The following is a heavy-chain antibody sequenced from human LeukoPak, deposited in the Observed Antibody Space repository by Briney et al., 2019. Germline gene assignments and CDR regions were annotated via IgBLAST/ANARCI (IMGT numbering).Heavy chain of an antibody. CDR1: GYTFTSYY. Sequence: GASVKVSCKASGYTFTSYYMHWVRQAPGQGLEWMGIINPSGGSTSYAQKFQGRVAMTRDTSTSTVYMELSSLRSEDTAVYYCARDDSSGYYYYWGQGTPVTVSS. V-gene: IGHV1-46*01. CDR3: ARDDSSGYYYY. J-gene: IGHJ4*02. D-gene: IGHD3-22*01. CDR2: INPSGGST.